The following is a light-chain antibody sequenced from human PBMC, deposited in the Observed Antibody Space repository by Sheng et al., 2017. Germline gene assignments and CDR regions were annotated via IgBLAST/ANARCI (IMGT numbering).Light chain of an antibody. Sequence: DIQMTQSPSSLSASVGDRLTITCRSSQRIYNYLNWYQQKPGKAPKLLISGAINLQSGVPSRFXGSGSGTDFTLTITSLRPEDVATYYCQQSYSLPYTFGQGTKFEIK. CDR1: QRIYNY. J-gene: IGKJ2*01. V-gene: IGKV1-39*01. CDR2: GAI. CDR3: QQSYSLPYT.